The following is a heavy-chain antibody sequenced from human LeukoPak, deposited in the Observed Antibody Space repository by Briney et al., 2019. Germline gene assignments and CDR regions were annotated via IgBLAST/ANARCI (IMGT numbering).Heavy chain of an antibody. CDR3: ARDLIVVVNPKPEYFQH. J-gene: IGHJ1*01. Sequence: ASVKVSCKASGYTFTGYYLHWVRQAPGQGLEWMGWINPNSGGTNYAQKFQGRVTMTRDMSISTVYMELSRLRSDDTAVYYCARDLIVVVNPKPEYFQHWGQGTLVTVSS. V-gene: IGHV1-2*02. CDR1: GYTFTGYY. D-gene: IGHD3-22*01. CDR2: INPNSGGT.